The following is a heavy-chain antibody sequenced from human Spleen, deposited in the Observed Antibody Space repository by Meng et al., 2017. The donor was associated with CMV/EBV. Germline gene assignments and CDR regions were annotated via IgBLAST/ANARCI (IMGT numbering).Heavy chain of an antibody. CDR2: INDNGRTS. D-gene: IGHD1-26*01. Sequence: GGSLRLSCGAAGFTFSGYWMSWVRQAPGQGLEYVSTINDNGRTSFYADSVKGRFTISRDNSKNTVFLQMNSLTADDTAVYYCAKGEWELPTFFDSWGQGILVTVSS. CDR1: GFTFSGYW. CDR3: AKGEWELPTFFDS. V-gene: IGHV3-23*01. J-gene: IGHJ4*02.